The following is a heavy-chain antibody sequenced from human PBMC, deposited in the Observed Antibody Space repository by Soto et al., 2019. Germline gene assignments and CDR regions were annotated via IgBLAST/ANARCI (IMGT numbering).Heavy chain of an antibody. CDR1: GFTFSSYS. V-gene: IGHV3-21*01. D-gene: IGHD2-2*01. J-gene: IGHJ5*02. CDR3: ARDRRNVVVPAQANWFDP. Sequence: GGSLRLSCAASGFTFSSYSMNWVRQAPGKGLEWVSSISSSSSYIYYADSVKGRFTISRDNAKNSLYLQMNSLRAEDTAVYYCARDRRNVVVPAQANWFDPWGQGTLSPSPQ. CDR2: ISSSSSYI.